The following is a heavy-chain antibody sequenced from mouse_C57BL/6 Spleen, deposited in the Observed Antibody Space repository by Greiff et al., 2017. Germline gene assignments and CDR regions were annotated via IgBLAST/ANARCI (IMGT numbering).Heavy chain of an antibody. V-gene: IGHV1-85*01. D-gene: IGHD2-4*01. J-gene: IGHJ3*01. CDR1: GYTFTSYD. CDR2: IYPRDGST. Sequence: QVQLQQSGPELVKPGASVKLSCKASGYTFTSYDINWVKQRPGQGLEWIGWIYPRDGSTKYNEKFKGKATLTVDTSSSTACMELHNLTSEDSAVYFFARGICYDYAGESWFAYWGQGTLVTVSA. CDR3: ARGICYDYAGESWFAY.